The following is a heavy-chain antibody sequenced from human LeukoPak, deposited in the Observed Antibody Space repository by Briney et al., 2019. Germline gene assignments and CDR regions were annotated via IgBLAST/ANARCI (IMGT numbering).Heavy chain of an antibody. CDR2: IYYSGST. Sequence: SETLSLTCTVSGGSISSSSYYWGWIRQPPGKGLEWIGSIYYSGSTYYNPSLKSRVTISVDTSKNHFSLKLSSVTAADTAVYYCARHLLGAAAGRGWFDPWGQGTLVTVSS. D-gene: IGHD6-13*01. CDR1: GGSISSSSYY. V-gene: IGHV4-39*01. J-gene: IGHJ5*02. CDR3: ARHLLGAAAGRGWFDP.